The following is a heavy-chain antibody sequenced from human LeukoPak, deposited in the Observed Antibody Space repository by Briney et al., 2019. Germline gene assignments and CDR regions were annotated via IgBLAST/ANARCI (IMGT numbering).Heavy chain of an antibody. CDR3: VHTTSHRYLWGNYRPSVGTHYWYAMDV. D-gene: IGHD3-16*02. CDR2: IFWDDNN. Sequence: SGPTLVNPTQTLTLTCTFSGFSLSTPGETVAWIRQPPGNALEWLGVIFWDDNNRYSPALKAKVTITKDTSKDVVVLRMTGMDPDDTGTYYCVHTTSHRYLWGNYRPSVGTHYWYAMDVWGEGTTVTVSS. J-gene: IGHJ6*04. CDR1: GFSLSTPGET. V-gene: IGHV2-5*02.